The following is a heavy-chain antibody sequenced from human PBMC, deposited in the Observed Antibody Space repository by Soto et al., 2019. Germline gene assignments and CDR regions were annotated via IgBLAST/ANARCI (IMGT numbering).Heavy chain of an antibody. CDR1: GYSFTSYW. Sequence: PGESLKISCKGSGYSFTSYWIGWVRQMPGKGLEWMGIIYPGDSDTRYSPSFQGQVTISADKSISTAYLQWSSLKASDTAMYYCARSPSYYDFWSGRYYYYYYGMDVWGQGTTVTVSS. D-gene: IGHD3-3*01. CDR2: IYPGDSDT. CDR3: ARSPSYYDFWSGRYYYYYYGMDV. J-gene: IGHJ6*02. V-gene: IGHV5-51*01.